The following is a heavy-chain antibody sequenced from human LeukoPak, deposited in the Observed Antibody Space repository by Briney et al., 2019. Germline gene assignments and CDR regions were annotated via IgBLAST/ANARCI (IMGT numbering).Heavy chain of an antibody. V-gene: IGHV1-18*01. CDR1: GYTFTSYG. CDR2: LSAYNGNT. Sequence: ASVKVSCKVSGYTFTSYGISWVRQAPGQGLEWMGWLSAYNGNTNYAQKLQGRVTMTTDTSTSTAYMELRSLRSDDTAVYYCARDLSRMVRGVIGAFDIWGQGTMVTVSS. J-gene: IGHJ3*02. D-gene: IGHD3-10*01. CDR3: ARDLSRMVRGVIGAFDI.